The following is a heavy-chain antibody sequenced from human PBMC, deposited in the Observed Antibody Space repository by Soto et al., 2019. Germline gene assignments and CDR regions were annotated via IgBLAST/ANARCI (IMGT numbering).Heavy chain of an antibody. CDR1: GFTFTSSA. V-gene: IGHV1-58*01. CDR3: AGVVRYHYYDSSGRAKCFDP. Sequence: GASVKVSCKASGFTFTSSAVQWVRQARGQRLEWIGWIVVGSGNTNYAQKFQGRVTMTRDTSTSTVYMELSSLRSEDTAGYYCAGVVRYHYYDSSGRAKCFDPRGQGTLVT. CDR2: IVVGSGNT. D-gene: IGHD3-22*01. J-gene: IGHJ5*02.